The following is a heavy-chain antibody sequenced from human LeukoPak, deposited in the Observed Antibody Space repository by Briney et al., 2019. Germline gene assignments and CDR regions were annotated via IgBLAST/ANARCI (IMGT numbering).Heavy chain of an antibody. V-gene: IGHV4-59*01. D-gene: IGHD6-13*01. CDR1: GGSISASY. Sequence: PSETLSLTCTLFGGSISASYWSWLRQPPGRELEWIGYIYFSGTSTTYNPSLQGRVTISIAPSKNQFYLNLRDVTAADTAVYYCARDLRIAAAGPGAYYYGMDVWGQGTAVTVSS. CDR3: ARDLRIAAAGPGAYYYGMDV. J-gene: IGHJ6*02. CDR2: IYFSGTST.